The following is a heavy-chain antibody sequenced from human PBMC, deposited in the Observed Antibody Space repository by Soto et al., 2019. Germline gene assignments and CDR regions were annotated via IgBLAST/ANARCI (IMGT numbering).Heavy chain of an antibody. V-gene: IGHV1-18*04. Sequence: ASVKVSCKASGYTFTSYGISWVRQAPGQGLEWMGWISAYNGNTNYAQKLQGRVTMTTDTSTSTAYMELRSLRSNDTAVYYCAVTTYYDFWSGYFGFDYWGQGTLVTVSS. CDR2: ISAYNGNT. D-gene: IGHD3-3*01. CDR1: GYTFTSYG. J-gene: IGHJ4*02. CDR3: AVTTYYDFWSGYFGFDY.